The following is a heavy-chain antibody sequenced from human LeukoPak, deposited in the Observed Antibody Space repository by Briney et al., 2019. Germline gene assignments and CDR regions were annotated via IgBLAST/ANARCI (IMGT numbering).Heavy chain of an antibody. CDR1: GFTFSSYW. CDR2: INSDGSST. Sequence: GGSPRLSCAASGFTFSSYWMHWVRQAPGKGLVWVSRINSDGSSTSYADSVKGRFTISRDNAKNTLYLQMNSLRAEDTAVYYCASDSGSYRFDYWGQGTLVTVSS. V-gene: IGHV3-74*01. CDR3: ASDSGSYRFDY. D-gene: IGHD1-26*01. J-gene: IGHJ4*02.